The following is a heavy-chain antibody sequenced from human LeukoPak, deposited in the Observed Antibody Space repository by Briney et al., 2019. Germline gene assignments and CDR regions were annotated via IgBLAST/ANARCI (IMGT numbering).Heavy chain of an antibody. V-gene: IGHV3-23*01. CDR3: AKKYSTGLDP. J-gene: IGHJ5*02. CDR2: INGSGGSK. D-gene: IGHD1-26*01. CDR1: GFTFSSYG. Sequence: GGTLTLSCAASGFTFSSYGLSWVRQAPGKGLEWVSAINGSGGSKYYAYSVKGRFTISRDNSKNTLYLQMNSLRAEDTAVYYCAKKYSTGLDPWGQGTLVTVSS.